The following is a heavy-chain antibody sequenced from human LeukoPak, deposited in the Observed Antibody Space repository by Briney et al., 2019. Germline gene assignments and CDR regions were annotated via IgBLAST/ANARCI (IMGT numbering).Heavy chain of an antibody. CDR1: GFTFSSYA. Sequence: GGSLTLSCAASGFTFSSYAMSWVRQAPGKGLVWGLAISGSGGRTYYPDSVRGRFTISRDNSKNTLYLQMNSLRAEDTAVYYCAKDETYYYDSSGYYALDYWGQGTLVTVSS. V-gene: IGHV3-23*01. D-gene: IGHD3-22*01. J-gene: IGHJ4*02. CDR2: ISGSGGRT. CDR3: AKDETYYYDSSGYYALDY.